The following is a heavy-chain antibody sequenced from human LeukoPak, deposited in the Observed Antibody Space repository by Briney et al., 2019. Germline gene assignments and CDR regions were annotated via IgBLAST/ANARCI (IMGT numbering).Heavy chain of an antibody. V-gene: IGHV4-59*08. CDR3: ARRLLASSGNSYFDY. D-gene: IGHD3-10*01. CDR1: DGSISGFY. Sequence: SETLSLTCTVSDGSISGFYWSRIRQPPGKGLEWIGYIYYSGSTNYNPSLKSRLTISVDTSKNQFSLKLSSVTAADTAVYYCARRLLASSGNSYFDYWGQGTLVTVSS. CDR2: IYYSGST. J-gene: IGHJ4*02.